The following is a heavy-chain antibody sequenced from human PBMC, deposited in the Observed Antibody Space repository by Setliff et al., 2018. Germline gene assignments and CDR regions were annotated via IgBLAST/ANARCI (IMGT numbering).Heavy chain of an antibody. V-gene: IGHV4-31*03. CDR2: IYHSGST. CDR3: ARASVVHAIAVGY. CDR1: GGSISIGAYH. J-gene: IGHJ4*02. D-gene: IGHD2-15*01. Sequence: PSETLSLTCTVSGGSISIGAYHWSWIRRHPGKGLEWIGYIYHSGSTYYNPSLKSRLTISVDTSKSQFSLYLSSVTAADTAVYYCARASVVHAIAVGYWGQGTLVTVSS.